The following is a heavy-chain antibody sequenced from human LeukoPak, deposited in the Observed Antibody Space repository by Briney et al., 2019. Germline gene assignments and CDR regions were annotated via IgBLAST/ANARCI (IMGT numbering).Heavy chain of an antibody. V-gene: IGHV1-69*06. CDR2: IIPIFGTA. CDR1: GGTFSSYA. D-gene: IGHD2-15*01. Sequence: SVKVSCKASGGTFSSYAISWVRQAPGQGLEWMGGIIPIFGTANYAQKFQGRVTITADKSTSTAYMELSSLRSEDTAVYYCAREYCSGGSCYNPGGFDYWGQGTLVTVSS. J-gene: IGHJ4*02. CDR3: AREYCSGGSCYNPGGFDY.